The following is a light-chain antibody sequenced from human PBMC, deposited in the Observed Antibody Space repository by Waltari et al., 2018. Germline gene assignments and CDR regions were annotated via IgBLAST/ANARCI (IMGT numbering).Light chain of an antibody. CDR2: EVS. Sequence: QSALTQPASVSGSPGQSITLSCTGTSSDVGGYNYVSRYQQHPGKAPKLMIYEVSKRPSGVSNRFSGSKSGNTASLTISGLQAEDEADYYCSSYTSSSTYVFGTGTKVTVL. CDR1: SSDVGGYNY. CDR3: SSYTSSSTYV. V-gene: IGLV2-14*01. J-gene: IGLJ1*01.